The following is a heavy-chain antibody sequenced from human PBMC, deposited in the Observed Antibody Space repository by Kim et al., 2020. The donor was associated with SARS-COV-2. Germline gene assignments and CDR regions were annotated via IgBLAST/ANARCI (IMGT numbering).Heavy chain of an antibody. V-gene: IGHV5-51*01. CDR1: GYSFTSHW. CDR2: IYPGDSDT. CDR3: ARAHYGDYYFDY. Sequence: GESLKISCKGSGYSFTSHWIGCVRQMPGKGLDWMGGIYPGDSDTRYSPSFQGQVTILADKSISTAYLHWSSLKASDTAMYYCARAHYGDYYFDYWGQVTL. J-gene: IGHJ4*02. D-gene: IGHD4-17*01.